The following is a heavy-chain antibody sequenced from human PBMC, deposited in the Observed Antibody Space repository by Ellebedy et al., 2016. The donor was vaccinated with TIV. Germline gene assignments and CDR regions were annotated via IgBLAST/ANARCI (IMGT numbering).Heavy chain of an antibody. V-gene: IGHV3-30-3*01. CDR3: AKDQATNHAPLIVASILFDY. J-gene: IGHJ4*02. Sequence: GESLKISXAASGFTFSSYAMHWVRQAPGKGLEWVAVISYDGSNKYYADSVKGRFTISRDNSKNTLYLQMNSLRAEDTAVYYCAKDQATNHAPLIVASILFDYWGQGTLVTVSS. CDR2: ISYDGSNK. CDR1: GFTFSSYA. D-gene: IGHD5-12*01.